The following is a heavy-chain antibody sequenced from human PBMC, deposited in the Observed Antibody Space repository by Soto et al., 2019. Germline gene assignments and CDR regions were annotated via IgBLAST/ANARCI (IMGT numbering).Heavy chain of an antibody. CDR1: GYSISSGYY. CDR3: ARVGVRANWFGP. CDR2: IYHSGST. J-gene: IGHJ5*02. Sequence: ETLSLTCAVSGYSISSGYYWGWIRQPPGKGLEWIGSIYHSGSTYYNPSLKSRVTISVDTSKNQFSLKLSSVTAADTVVYYCARVGVRANWFGPWRQRTLVTVSS. D-gene: IGHD2-8*01. V-gene: IGHV4-38-2*01.